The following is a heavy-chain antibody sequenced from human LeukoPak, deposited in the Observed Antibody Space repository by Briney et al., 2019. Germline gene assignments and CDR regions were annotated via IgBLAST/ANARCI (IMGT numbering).Heavy chain of an antibody. CDR2: IKQDGSEK. Sequence: GGSLRLSCAASGFTFSSYWMSWVRQAPGKGLEWVANIKQDGSEKYYVDSVKGRFTISRDNAKNSLYLQMNSLRAEDTAVYYCARGAVGGYSGYQYYYYYMDVWGKGITVTVSS. D-gene: IGHD5-12*01. J-gene: IGHJ6*03. CDR1: GFTFSSYW. V-gene: IGHV3-7*01. CDR3: ARGAVGGYSGYQYYYYYMDV.